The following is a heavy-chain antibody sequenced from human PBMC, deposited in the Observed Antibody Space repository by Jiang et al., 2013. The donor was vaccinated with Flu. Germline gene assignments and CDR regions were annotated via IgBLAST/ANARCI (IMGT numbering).Heavy chain of an antibody. CDR2: IIPIFGTS. V-gene: IGHV1-69*01. CDR3: ARVPAPGYYYGMDV. Sequence: SVKVSCKASGGTFSSYAINWVRQAPGQGLEWMGGIIPIFGTSNDAQKFQGRVTITADESTSTGYMELRSLKSEDTAVYYCARVPAPGYYYGMDVWGQGTTVTVSS. J-gene: IGHJ6*02. CDR1: GGTFSSYA. D-gene: IGHD2-2*01.